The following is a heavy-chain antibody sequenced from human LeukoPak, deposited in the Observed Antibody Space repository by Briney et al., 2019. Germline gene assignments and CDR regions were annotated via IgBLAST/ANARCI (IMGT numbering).Heavy chain of an antibody. D-gene: IGHD6-19*01. CDR3: AKDQAVAGKGWYFDY. CDR1: GFTFSSYA. CDR2: ISGSGGST. V-gene: IGHV3-23*01. Sequence: GGSLRLSCAASGFTFSSYAMSWVRQAPGKGLEWVSAISGSGGSTYYADSVKGRFTISRDNSKNTLYLQMNSLRAEDTAVYYCAKDQAVAGKGWYFDYWGRGTLVTVSS. J-gene: IGHJ4*02.